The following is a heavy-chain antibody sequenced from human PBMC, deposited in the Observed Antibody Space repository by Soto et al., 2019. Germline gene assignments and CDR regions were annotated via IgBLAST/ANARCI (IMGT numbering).Heavy chain of an antibody. Sequence: EVQLVESGGGLVKPGGSLRLSCAASSFTFSNAWMNWVRQAPGKGLEWVGRIKSKTDGGTIDYAAPVKGRFTISRDDKKTTLFLKIKARKTGNKPMYYPTKIGGSGGAWGEGTLVTVSS. V-gene: IGHV3-15*07. CDR1: SFTFSNAW. D-gene: IGHD6-25*01. J-gene: IGHJ1*01. CDR3: TKIGGSGGA. CDR2: IKSKTDGGTI.